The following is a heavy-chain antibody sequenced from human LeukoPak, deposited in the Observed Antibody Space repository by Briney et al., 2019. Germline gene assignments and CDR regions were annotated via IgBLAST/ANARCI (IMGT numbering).Heavy chain of an antibody. D-gene: IGHD3-3*01. CDR3: ASIPDFWSGYSPFDP. Sequence: PSETLSLTCTVSGGSISSYYWSWIRQPPGKGLEWIGYIYYSGSTYYNPSLKSRVTISVDTSKNQFSLKLSSVTAADTAVYYCASIPDFWSGYSPFDPWGQGTLVTVSS. J-gene: IGHJ5*02. V-gene: IGHV4-59*06. CDR2: IYYSGST. CDR1: GGSISSYY.